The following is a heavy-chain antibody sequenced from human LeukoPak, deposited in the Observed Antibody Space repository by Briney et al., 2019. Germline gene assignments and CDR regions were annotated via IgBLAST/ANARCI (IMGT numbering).Heavy chain of an antibody. CDR2: ISSSMISI. CDR1: GFTFRRYD. J-gene: IGHJ4*02. V-gene: IGHV3-23*01. Sequence: GGSLRLPCASSGFTFRRYDMNWVRQAPGKGLEWVSFISSSMISIHYADSVKGRFTISRDNSKNTLYLQMNSLRAEDTAVYYCAKGRGYFYDYPFDYWGQGTLVTVSS. CDR3: AKGRGYFYDYPFDY. D-gene: IGHD5-18*01.